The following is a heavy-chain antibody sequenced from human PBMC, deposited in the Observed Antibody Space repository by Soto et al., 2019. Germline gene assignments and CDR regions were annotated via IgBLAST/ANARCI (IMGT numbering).Heavy chain of an antibody. D-gene: IGHD2-15*01. CDR2: IYSGGST. J-gene: IGHJ3*02. CDR1: GFTVSSNY. CDR3: ARGYCRFGSCYKLLDAFYI. Sequence: PGGSLRLSCAASGFTVSSNYMSWVRQAPGKGLEWVSVIYSGGSTYYADSVKGRFTISRDNAKNTLYLQMNSLRAEDTAVYYCARGYCRFGSCYKLLDAFYIWGQGTMVPV. V-gene: IGHV3-53*01.